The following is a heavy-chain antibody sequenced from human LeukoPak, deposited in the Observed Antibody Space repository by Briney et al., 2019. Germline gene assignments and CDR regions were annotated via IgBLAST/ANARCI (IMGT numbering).Heavy chain of an antibody. D-gene: IGHD2-15*01. J-gene: IGHJ4*02. V-gene: IGHV4-34*01. Sequence: SETLSLTCTVSGGSISSYYWSWIRQPPGKGLEWIGEINHSGSTNYNPSPKSRVTISVDTSKNQSSLKLSSVTAADTAVYYCARVPRYCSGGSCYFDYWGQGTLVTVSS. CDR1: GGSISSYY. CDR2: INHSGST. CDR3: ARVPRYCSGGSCYFDY.